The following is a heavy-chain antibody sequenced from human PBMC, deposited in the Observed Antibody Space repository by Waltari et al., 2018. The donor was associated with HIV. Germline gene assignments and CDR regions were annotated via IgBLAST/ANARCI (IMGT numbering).Heavy chain of an antibody. CDR1: GGSVSGYY. V-gene: IGHV4-34*01. CDR2: INHSGST. D-gene: IGHD4-17*01. CDR3: ARALNDYGDLDS. J-gene: IGHJ4*02. Sequence: QVQLQQWGAGLLKPSETLSLTCAVYGGSVSGYYWSWLRRPPGKGLEWIGEINHSGSTNYSPSLKSRVTISLDTSNNQFSLKLNSATAADTAVYYCARALNDYGDLDSWGQGTLVTVSS.